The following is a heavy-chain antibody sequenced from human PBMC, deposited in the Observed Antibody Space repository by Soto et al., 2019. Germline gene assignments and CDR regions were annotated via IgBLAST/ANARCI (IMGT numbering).Heavy chain of an antibody. CDR1: GYNFTSYW. Sequence: PGESLKISCKGSGYNFTSYWIGWVRQMPGKGLEWMGIIYPGDSDTRYSPSFQGQVTISADKSISTAYLQWSSLKASDTAMYYCARQSTVTTSYYYYYMDVWGKGTTVTVSS. J-gene: IGHJ6*03. D-gene: IGHD4-17*01. CDR3: ARQSTVTTSYYYYYMDV. CDR2: IYPGDSDT. V-gene: IGHV5-51*01.